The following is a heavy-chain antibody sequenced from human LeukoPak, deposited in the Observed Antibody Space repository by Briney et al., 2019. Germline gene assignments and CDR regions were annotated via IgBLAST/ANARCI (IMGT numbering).Heavy chain of an antibody. V-gene: IGHV4-59*12. CDR2: INYSGST. CDR1: GGSIGSYY. Sequence: SETLSLTCTVSGGSIGSYYWSWIRQPPGKGLEWIGYINYSGSTNYNPSLKSRVTISVDKSKNQFSLKLSSVTAADTAVYYCAMGGGSYSNDAFDIWGQGTMVTVSS. CDR3: AMGGGSYSNDAFDI. J-gene: IGHJ3*02. D-gene: IGHD1-26*01.